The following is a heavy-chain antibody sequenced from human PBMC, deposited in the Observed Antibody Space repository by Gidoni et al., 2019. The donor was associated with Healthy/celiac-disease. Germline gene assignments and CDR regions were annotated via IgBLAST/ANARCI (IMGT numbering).Heavy chain of an antibody. D-gene: IGHD2-15*01. CDR3: ARDPTAAYCSGGSCYLYYFDY. J-gene: IGHJ4*02. Sequence: QVQLVESGGGVVQPGRSLRLSCAASGFTFSSYSMHWVRQAPGKGLEWVAVISYDGSNKYYADSVKGRFTISRDNSKNTLYLQMNSLRAEDTAVYYCARDPTAAYCSGGSCYLYYFDYWGQGTLVTVSS. CDR2: ISYDGSNK. V-gene: IGHV3-30-3*01. CDR1: GFTFSSYS.